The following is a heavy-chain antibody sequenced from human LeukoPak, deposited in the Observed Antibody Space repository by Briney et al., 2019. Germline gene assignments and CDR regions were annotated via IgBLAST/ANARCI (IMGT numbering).Heavy chain of an antibody. D-gene: IGHD6-19*01. CDR2: IKQDGREK. CDR3: ARKAGKMFDY. CDR1: GFTFSNYW. J-gene: IGHJ4*02. V-gene: IGHV3-7*01. Sequence: PGGSLRLSCTASGFTFSNYWMTWVRQAPGKGMEGVANIKQDGREKYYVDSVTGRFTISRDNAKNLLFLQMSSLSPEDTAVYYCARKAGKMFDYWGQGTLVTASS.